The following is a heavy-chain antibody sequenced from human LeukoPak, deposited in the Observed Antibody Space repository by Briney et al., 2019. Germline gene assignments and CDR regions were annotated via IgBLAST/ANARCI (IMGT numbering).Heavy chain of an antibody. V-gene: IGHV3-74*01. J-gene: IGHJ6*02. CDR3: AREYAVPAFYYYYGMDV. D-gene: IGHD2-2*01. CDR1: GFTFSSYR. Sequence: GGSLRLSCAASGFTFSSYRMHWVRQAPGKGLVWVSRINSDGSSTSYADSVKGRFTISRDNAKNTLYLQMNSLRAEDTAVYYCAREYAVPAFYYYYGMDVWGQGTTVTVSS. CDR2: INSDGSST.